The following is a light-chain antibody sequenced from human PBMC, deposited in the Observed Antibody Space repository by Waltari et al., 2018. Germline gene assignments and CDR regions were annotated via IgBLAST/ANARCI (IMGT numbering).Light chain of an antibody. CDR2: AVF. CDR1: QTISTY. V-gene: IGKV1-39*01. J-gene: IGKJ1*01. CDR3: QQSFSGLSWT. Sequence: DIQMTQSPASLSASVGERVTITCRASQTISTYLNWYQQKPGKAPELLIYAVFSLQSGVPSRFSGSGSGTEFTLTISSLQPEDFATYYCQQSFSGLSWTFGQGTKVEVQ.